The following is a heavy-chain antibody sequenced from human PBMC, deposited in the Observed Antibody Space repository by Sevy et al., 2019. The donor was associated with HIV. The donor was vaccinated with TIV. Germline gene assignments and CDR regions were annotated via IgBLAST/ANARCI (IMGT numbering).Heavy chain of an antibody. Sequence: GGSLRLSCAASGFTFTNAWMSWVRQAPGKGLEWVANIKQDGSEKSYVDSVKGRFTISRDNAKNSLYLQMNSLRAEDTAVYYCARIAVGWEVGPLGYWGQGTLVTVSS. CDR1: GFTFTNAW. J-gene: IGHJ4*02. D-gene: IGHD1-26*01. CDR3: ARIAVGWEVGPLGY. V-gene: IGHV3-7*01. CDR2: IKQDGSEK.